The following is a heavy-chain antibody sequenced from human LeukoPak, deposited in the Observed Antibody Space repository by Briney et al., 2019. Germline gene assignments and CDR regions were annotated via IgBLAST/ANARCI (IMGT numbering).Heavy chain of an antibody. V-gene: IGHV3-74*01. CDR3: ARSSRGYNYGPYYFDY. J-gene: IGHJ4*02. D-gene: IGHD5-18*01. CDR1: GFTFSSYW. Sequence: GGSLRLSCAASGFTFSSYWVHWVRQAPGKGLVWVSRINSDGSSTNYADSVKGRFTISRDNAKNTLYLQMNSLRAEDTAVYYCARSSRGYNYGPYYFDYWGQGTLVTVSS. CDR2: INSDGSST.